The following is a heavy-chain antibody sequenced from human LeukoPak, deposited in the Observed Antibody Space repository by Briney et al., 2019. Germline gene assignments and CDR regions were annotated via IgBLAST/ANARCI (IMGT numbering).Heavy chain of an antibody. CDR1: GITFSNYV. CDR2: MSGGGRNT. V-gene: IGHV3-23*01. D-gene: IGHD4-17*01. CDR3: AKDRTSMVTTGLDY. Sequence: GGSLRLSCAASGITFSNYVMSWVRQAPGKGLEWVSAMSGGGRNTYYAASVKGRFTISRDNSKNMLHLQMNSLRAEDTAVYYCAKDRTSMVTTGLDYWGQGTLVTVSS. J-gene: IGHJ4*02.